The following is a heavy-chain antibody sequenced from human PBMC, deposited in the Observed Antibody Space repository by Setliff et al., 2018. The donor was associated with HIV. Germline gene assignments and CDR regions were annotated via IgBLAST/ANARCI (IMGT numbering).Heavy chain of an antibody. CDR3: ARGVYYNFWSGYYGNWFDP. J-gene: IGHJ5*02. CDR1: GVTISSYY. D-gene: IGHD3-3*01. V-gene: IGHV4-4*07. Sequence: PSETLSLTCSVSGVTISSYYWSWIRQPAGKGLEWIGRIYNSGSTIYNPSLKSRVTLSLDTSKNQFSLKLSSVTAADTAVYYCARGVYYNFWSGYYGNWFDPWGQGTPVTVSS. CDR2: IYNSGST.